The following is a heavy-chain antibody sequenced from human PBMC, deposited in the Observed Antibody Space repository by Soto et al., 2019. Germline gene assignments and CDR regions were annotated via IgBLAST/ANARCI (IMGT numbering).Heavy chain of an antibody. CDR3: AHIGAAAGTRGLGYMDV. J-gene: IGHJ6*03. CDR2: IYWDDDK. Sequence: SGPTLVNPTQTLTLTCTFSGFSLSTSGVGVGWIRQPPGKALEWLALIYWDDDKRYSPSLKSRLTITKDTSKYQVVLTLPYMHPVDTATYSCAHIGAAAGTRGLGYMDVCGKGTTVTVFS. CDR1: GFSLSTSGVG. V-gene: IGHV2-5*02. D-gene: IGHD6-13*01.